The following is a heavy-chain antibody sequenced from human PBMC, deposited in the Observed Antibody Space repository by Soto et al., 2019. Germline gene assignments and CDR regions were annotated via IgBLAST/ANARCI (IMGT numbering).Heavy chain of an antibody. CDR2: ISRTSDFI. CDR1: GFTFNTYS. D-gene: IGHD3-9*01. J-gene: IGHJ3*02. V-gene: IGHV3-21*01. Sequence: GGSLRLSCAASGFTFNTYSMNWVRQAPGKGLEWVASISRTSDFIYYTDSVKGRFTVSRDNAKNSLYLQMNSLRAEDSSIYYCARDYDPLTGYAFNIWGQGTMVTVSS. CDR3: ARDYDPLTGYAFNI.